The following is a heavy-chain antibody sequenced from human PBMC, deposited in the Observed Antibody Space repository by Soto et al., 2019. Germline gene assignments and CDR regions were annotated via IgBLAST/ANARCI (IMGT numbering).Heavy chain of an antibody. CDR2: IYSGGST. CDR1: GFTVSSNY. Sequence: EVQLVESGGGLVQPGGSLRLSCAASGFTVSSNYMSWVLQAPGKGLEWVSVIYSGGSTYYADSVKGRFTISRHNSKNTLYLQMNSLIAEDTAVYYCASRYCSSTSCDVAFDIWGQGTLVTVSS. D-gene: IGHD2-2*01. CDR3: ASRYCSSTSCDVAFDI. V-gene: IGHV3-53*04. J-gene: IGHJ3*02.